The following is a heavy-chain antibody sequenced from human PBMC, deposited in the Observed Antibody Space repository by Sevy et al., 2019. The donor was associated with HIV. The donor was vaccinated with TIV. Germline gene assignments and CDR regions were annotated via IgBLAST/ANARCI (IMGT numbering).Heavy chain of an antibody. Sequence: GGSLRLSCAASGFTFSSYSMNWVRQAPGKGLEWVSAISGSGGSTYYADSGKGRFTISRDNSKNTLYLQMNSLGAEDTAVYYCVKAAAGRNFDYWGQGTLVTVSS. J-gene: IGHJ4*02. D-gene: IGHD6-13*01. V-gene: IGHV3-23*01. CDR3: VKAAAGRNFDY. CDR1: GFTFSSYS. CDR2: ISGSGGST.